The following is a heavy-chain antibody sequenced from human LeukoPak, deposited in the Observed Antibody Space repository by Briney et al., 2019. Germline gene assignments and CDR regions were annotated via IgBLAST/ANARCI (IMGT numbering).Heavy chain of an antibody. CDR3: VRDDGDV. CDR2: INNDGSGK. V-gene: IGHV3-7*03. Sequence: PGGSVRLSCTFSGFTFTDFWVIWVRQAPGKGVEWVASINNDGSGKDSVDCVRDRVTISRDNAKNSLHLQINSLTVEDTAIYYCVRDDGDVWGKGTTVTVSS. J-gene: IGHJ6*04. CDR1: GFTFTDFW.